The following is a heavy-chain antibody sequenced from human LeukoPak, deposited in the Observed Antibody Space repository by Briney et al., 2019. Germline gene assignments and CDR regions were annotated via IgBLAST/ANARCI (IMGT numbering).Heavy chain of an antibody. Sequence: ASVKVSCKASGYTSSSYDINWVRQATGQGLEWMGWMNPNSGNTGYAQKFQGRVTMTRNTSISTAYMELSSLRSEDTAVYYCARRNYGSPRWFDPWGQGTLVTVSS. V-gene: IGHV1-8*01. D-gene: IGHD3-10*01. CDR1: GYTSSSYD. CDR2: MNPNSGNT. J-gene: IGHJ5*02. CDR3: ARRNYGSPRWFDP.